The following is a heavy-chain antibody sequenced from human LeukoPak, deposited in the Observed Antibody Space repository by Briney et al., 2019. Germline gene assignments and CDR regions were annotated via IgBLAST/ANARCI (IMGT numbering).Heavy chain of an antibody. CDR2: SSFSGDIT. V-gene: IGHV3-48*01. CDR3: ARDLGATGEPDY. D-gene: IGHD7-27*01. J-gene: IGHJ4*02. CDR1: GFTLSSYS. Sequence: GGSLRLSCAASGFTLSSYSMNWIRQAPGKGLEWITYSSFSGDITYYADSVKGRFTTSRDNGKNSLYLQMNSLRVDDTAVYYCARDLGATGEPDYWGQGTLVTVSS.